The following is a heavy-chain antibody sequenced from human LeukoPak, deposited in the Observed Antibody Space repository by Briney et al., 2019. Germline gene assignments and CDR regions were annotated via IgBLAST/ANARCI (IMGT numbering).Heavy chain of an antibody. CDR1: GLTFSSRDW. V-gene: IGHV3-7*01. CDR3: ARFTRSASYEVY. Sequence: GGFLRLPCVASGLTFSSRDWMTWVRQAPGRGLEWVANIKADGSQKDYVDSMKGRFTVSRDNAKNSVYLEMKSLRVEDTAIYYCARFTRSASYEVYWGQGTLVTVSS. CDR2: IKADGSQK. J-gene: IGHJ4*02. D-gene: IGHD3-10*01.